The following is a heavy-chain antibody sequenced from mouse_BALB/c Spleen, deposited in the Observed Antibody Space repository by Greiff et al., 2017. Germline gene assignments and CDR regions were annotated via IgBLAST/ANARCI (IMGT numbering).Heavy chain of an antibody. CDR2: ISYSGST. Sequence: EVKLMESGPGLVKPSQSLSLTCTVTGYSITSDYAWNWIRQFPGNKLEWMGYISYSGSTSYNPSLKSRISITRDTSKNQFFLQLNSVTTEDTATYYCARWGKDAMDYWGQGTSVTVSS. CDR1: GYSITSDYA. CDR3: ARWGKDAMDY. V-gene: IGHV3-2*02. J-gene: IGHJ4*01. D-gene: IGHD1-3*01.